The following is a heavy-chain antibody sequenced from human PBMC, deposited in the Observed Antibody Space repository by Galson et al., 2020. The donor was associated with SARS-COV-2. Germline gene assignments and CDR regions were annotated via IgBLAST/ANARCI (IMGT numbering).Heavy chain of an antibody. CDR2: FDPEDGET. CDR3: ATTVVLRFLEWLLPPSQSLDY. Sequence: ASVKVSCKVSGYTPTELSMHWVRQAPGKGLEWMGGFDPEDGETIYAQKFQGRVTMTEDTSTDTAYMELSSLRSEDTAVYYCATTVVLRFLEWLLPPSQSLDYWGQGTLVTVSS. V-gene: IGHV1-24*01. D-gene: IGHD3-3*01. J-gene: IGHJ4*02. CDR1: GYTPTELS.